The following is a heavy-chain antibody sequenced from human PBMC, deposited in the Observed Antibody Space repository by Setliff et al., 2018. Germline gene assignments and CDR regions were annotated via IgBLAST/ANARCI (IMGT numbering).Heavy chain of an antibody. CDR3: ARDGGGDSDAFDI. CDR1: GYTFTGYY. V-gene: IGHV1-2*06. CDR2: INPSSGAT. J-gene: IGHJ3*02. D-gene: IGHD3-16*01. Sequence: ASVKVSCKASGYTFTGYYMYWVRQAPGQGLEWMGRINPSSGATIYAQKFQGRVTMTSDTSISPAYMELGRLRSDDTAVYFCARDGGGDSDAFDIWGQGTMVTVSS.